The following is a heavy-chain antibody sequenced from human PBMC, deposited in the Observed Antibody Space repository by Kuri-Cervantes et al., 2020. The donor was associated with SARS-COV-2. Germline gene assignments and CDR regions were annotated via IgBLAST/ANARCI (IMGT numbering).Heavy chain of an antibody. V-gene: IGHV1-2*02. Sequence: ASVKVSCKASGYTFIGYYMHWVRQAPGQGLEWMGWINPNSGGTNYAQKFQGRVTMTRDTSISTAYMELSRLRPDDTAVYYCAREGIAVAGTFDWGQGTLVTVSS. CDR2: INPNSGGT. CDR3: AREGIAVAGTFD. J-gene: IGHJ4*02. D-gene: IGHD6-19*01. CDR1: GYTFIGYY.